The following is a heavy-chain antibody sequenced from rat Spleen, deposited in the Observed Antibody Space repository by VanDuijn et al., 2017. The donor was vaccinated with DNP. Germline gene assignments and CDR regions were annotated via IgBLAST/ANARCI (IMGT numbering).Heavy chain of an antibody. V-gene: IGHV5-7*01. D-gene: IGHD1-4*01. J-gene: IGHJ2*01. Sequence: EVQLVESGGGLVQPGRSLKLSCAVSGITFSDHNMAWVRQAPKKSLEWVATISYDGSDTYYRDSMKGRFTISRDNAKGTLYLQMDSLRSEDTATYYCAGRPPPTRGPFDYWGQGVTVTVSS. CDR1: GITFSDHN. CDR3: AGRPPPTRGPFDY. CDR2: ISYDGSDT.